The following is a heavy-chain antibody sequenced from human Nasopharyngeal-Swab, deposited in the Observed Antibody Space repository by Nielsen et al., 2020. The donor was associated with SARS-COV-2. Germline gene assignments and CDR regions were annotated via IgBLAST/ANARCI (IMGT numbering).Heavy chain of an antibody. Sequence: SLKISCAASGFTFDDYPMHWVRQAPGEGLEWVSGITWNSGSMGYADSVKGRFTISRDNAKNSLYLQMNSLRAEDTAVYYCARGYKCGNYWGQGTLVTVSS. CDR2: ITWNSGSM. D-gene: IGHD5-18*01. J-gene: IGHJ4*02. V-gene: IGHV3-9*01. CDR3: ARGYKCGNY. CDR1: GFTFDDYP.